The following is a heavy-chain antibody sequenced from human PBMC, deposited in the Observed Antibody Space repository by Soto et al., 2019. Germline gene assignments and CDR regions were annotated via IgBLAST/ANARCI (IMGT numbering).Heavy chain of an antibody. CDR3: ARGCSSTSCYAYYYYYYMDV. V-gene: IGHV3-9*01. CDR1: DGYA. Sequence: DGYALHLVKQTPGKGLEWVSGISWNSGSIGYADSVKGRFTISRDNAKNSLYLQMNSLRAEDTALYYCARGCSSTSCYAYYYYYYMDVWGKGTTVTVSS. D-gene: IGHD2-2*01. CDR2: ISWNSGSI. J-gene: IGHJ6*03.